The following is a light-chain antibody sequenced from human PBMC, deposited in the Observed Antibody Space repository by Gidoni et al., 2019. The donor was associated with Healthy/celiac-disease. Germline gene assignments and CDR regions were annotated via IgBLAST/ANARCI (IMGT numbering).Light chain of an antibody. Sequence: QSALTQPHSASGSPGQSVTISCTGTSSDVGGYNYVSWYQQNPGKAPKLMIYEVSKRPSGVPVRFSGSKSGNTASLTVSGLLSEDEADYYCSSYAGSNNLVFGGGTKLTVL. V-gene: IGLV2-8*01. CDR2: EVS. CDR1: SSDVGGYNY. J-gene: IGLJ2*01. CDR3: SSYAGSNNLV.